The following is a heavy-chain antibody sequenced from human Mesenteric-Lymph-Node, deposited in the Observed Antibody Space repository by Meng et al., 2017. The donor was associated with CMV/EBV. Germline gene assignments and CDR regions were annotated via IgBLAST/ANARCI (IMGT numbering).Heavy chain of an antibody. CDR2: ISPYNANT. J-gene: IGHJ4*02. CDR3: AREDYGDYVRVFDY. CDR1: GYTSTNYA. D-gene: IGHD4-17*01. Sequence: SGYTSTNYAISWVRQAPGQGLEWMGWISPYNANTNYAQKVQGRVTVTADTSTNTAYMELWNLGSDDTAVYYCAREDYGDYVRVFDYWGPGTLVTVSS. V-gene: IGHV1-18*01.